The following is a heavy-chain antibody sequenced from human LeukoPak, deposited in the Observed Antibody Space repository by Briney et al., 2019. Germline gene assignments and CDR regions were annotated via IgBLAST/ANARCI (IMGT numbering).Heavy chain of an antibody. D-gene: IGHD6-13*01. CDR2: IYTSGST. J-gene: IGHJ4*02. CDR1: GGSISSGSYY. Sequence: SQTLSLTCTVSGGSISSGSYYWSWIRQPAGKGLEWIGRIYTSGSTNYNPSLKSRVTISVDTSKNQFSLKLSSVTAADTAVYYCASGYGGIAAAGHLLDDCWGQGTLVTVSS. CDR3: ASGYGGIAAAGHLLDDC. V-gene: IGHV4-61*02.